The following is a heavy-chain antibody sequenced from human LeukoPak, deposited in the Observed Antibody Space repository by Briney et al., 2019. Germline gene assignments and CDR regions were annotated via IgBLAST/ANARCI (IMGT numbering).Heavy chain of an antibody. V-gene: IGHV4-59*01. J-gene: IGHJ4*02. D-gene: IGHD3-10*01. CDR2: IYYSGST. CDR1: GGSISSYY. Sequence: SETLSLTCTVSGGSISSYYWSWIRQPPGKGLEWIGYIYYSGSTNYNPSLKSRVTISVDTSKNQFSLKLSSVTAADTAVYYCAKDPYYGSGSYYHFDYWGQGTLVTVSS. CDR3: AKDPYYGSGSYYHFDY.